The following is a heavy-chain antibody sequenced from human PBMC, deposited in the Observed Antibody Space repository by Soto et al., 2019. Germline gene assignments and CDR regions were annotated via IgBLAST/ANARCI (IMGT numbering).Heavy chain of an antibody. CDR2: IDWDDDK. CDR1: GFSLSTSGMR. CDR3: ARSVVPAATIGYGMDV. V-gene: IGHV2-70*04. J-gene: IGHJ6*02. D-gene: IGHD2-2*01. Sequence: SGPTLVNPTQTLTLTCTFSGFSLSTSGMRVSWIRQPPGKALEWLARIDWDDDKSYSTSLKTRLTISKDTSKNQVVLTMTNMDPVDTATYYCARSVVPAATIGYGMDVRGQGTTVTVSS.